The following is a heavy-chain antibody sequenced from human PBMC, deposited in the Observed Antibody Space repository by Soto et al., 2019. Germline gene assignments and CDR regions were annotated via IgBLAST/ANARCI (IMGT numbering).Heavy chain of an antibody. J-gene: IGHJ4*02. Sequence: GGSLRLSCSASGFTFSSYAMHWVRQAPGKGLEYVSAISSNGGSTYYADSVKGRFTISRDNSKNTLYLQMSSLRAEDTAVYYCVNGPYDSSGYLVYWGQGTLVTVSS. CDR3: VNGPYDSSGYLVY. V-gene: IGHV3-64D*08. CDR1: GFTFSSYA. CDR2: ISSNGGST. D-gene: IGHD3-22*01.